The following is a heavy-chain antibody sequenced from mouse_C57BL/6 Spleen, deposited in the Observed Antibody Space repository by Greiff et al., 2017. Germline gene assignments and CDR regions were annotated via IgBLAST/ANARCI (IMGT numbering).Heavy chain of an antibody. CDR2: IYPRDGST. CDR1: GYTFTSYD. V-gene: IGHV1-85*01. J-gene: IGHJ4*01. CDR3: ARSKAGYAMDY. Sequence: VQGVESGPELVKPGASVKLSCKASGYTFTSYDINWVKQRPGQGLEWIGWIYPRDGSTKYNEKFKGKATLTVDTSSSTAYMELHSLTSEDSAVYFCARSKAGYAMDYWGQGTSVTVSS. D-gene: IGHD1-3*01.